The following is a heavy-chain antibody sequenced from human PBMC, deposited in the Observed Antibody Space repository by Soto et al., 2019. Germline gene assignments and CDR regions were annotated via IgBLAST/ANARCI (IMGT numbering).Heavy chain of an antibody. CDR3: ARGSPIGYGDFRYYGMDV. V-gene: IGHV3-30-3*01. Sequence: QVQLVESGGGVVQPGRSLRLSCAASGFTFSSYAMHWVRQAPGKGLEWVAVISYDGSNKYYADSVKGRFTISRDNSKNTLYLQMNSLRAEDTAVYYCARGSPIGYGDFRYYGMDVWGQGTTVTVSS. CDR2: ISYDGSNK. J-gene: IGHJ6*02. CDR1: GFTFSSYA. D-gene: IGHD4-17*01.